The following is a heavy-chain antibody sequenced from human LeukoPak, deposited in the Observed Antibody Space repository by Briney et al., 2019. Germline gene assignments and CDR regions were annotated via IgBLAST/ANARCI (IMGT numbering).Heavy chain of an antibody. J-gene: IGHJ6*04. CDR2: IKSKTDGGTT. CDR3: TEGSEGDYNYYYYGMDV. V-gene: IGHV3-15*01. CDR1: GSTFSNAW. D-gene: IGHD4-17*01. Sequence: GGSLRLSCAASGSTFSNAWMSWVRQAPGKGLEWVGRIKSKTDGGTTDYAAPVKGRFTISRDDSKNTLYLQMNSLKTEGTAVYYCTEGSEGDYNYYYYGMDVWGKGTTVTVSS.